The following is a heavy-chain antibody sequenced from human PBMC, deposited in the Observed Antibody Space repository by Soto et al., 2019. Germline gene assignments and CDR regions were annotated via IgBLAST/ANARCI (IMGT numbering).Heavy chain of an antibody. D-gene: IGHD3-3*01. Sequence: GGSMRLSCAASGFTVSSNYMSWVRQAPGKGLGWVLVIYSGGRRYYADSEKGRCTITRDNSKNTMYLQMNSRRAEDTAVYYCARESITAYYDFWSGYLDAFDIWGQGTMVTVSS. CDR3: ARESITAYYDFWSGYLDAFDI. CDR2: IYSGGRR. J-gene: IGHJ3*02. CDR1: GFTVSSNY. V-gene: IGHV3-66*01.